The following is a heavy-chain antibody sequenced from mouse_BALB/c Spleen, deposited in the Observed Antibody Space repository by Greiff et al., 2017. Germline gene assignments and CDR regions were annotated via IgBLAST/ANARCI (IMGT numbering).Heavy chain of an antibody. D-gene: IGHD2-4*01. CDR3: ARSGGLRRGFDY. CDR2: ISSGSSTI. V-gene: IGHV5-17*02. Sequence: EVKLVESGGGLVQPGGSRKLSCAASGFTFSSFGMHWVRQAPEKGLEWVAYISSGSSTIYYADTVKGRFTISRDNPKNTLFLQMTSLRSEDTAMYYCARSGGLRRGFDYWGQGTTLTVSS. CDR1: GFTFSSFG. J-gene: IGHJ2*01.